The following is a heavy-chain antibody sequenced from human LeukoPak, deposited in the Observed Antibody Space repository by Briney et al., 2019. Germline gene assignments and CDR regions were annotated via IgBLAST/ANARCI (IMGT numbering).Heavy chain of an antibody. CDR3: ARPAYCGGNCYYFPDY. V-gene: IGHV3-11*04. Sequence: PGGSLRLSCAASGFTFSYAWMSWIRQAPGKGLEWLSHISSSGTGYYTDSVKGRATISRDNAKNSLYLQMNSLRAEDTAVYYCARPAYCGGNCYYFPDYWGQGTLVTVSS. J-gene: IGHJ4*02. CDR2: ISSSGTG. CDR1: GFTFSYAW. D-gene: IGHD2-21*02.